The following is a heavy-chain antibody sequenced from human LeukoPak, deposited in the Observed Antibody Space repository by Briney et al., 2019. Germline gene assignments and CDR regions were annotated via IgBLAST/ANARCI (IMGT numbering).Heavy chain of an antibody. D-gene: IGHD3-10*01. J-gene: IGHJ6*03. CDR1: GFTFSSYG. CDR3: AKDLYYYGIYYYYMDV. CDR2: IRYDGSNK. Sequence: PGGSLRLSCAASGFTFSSYGMHWVRQAPGRGLEWVAFIRYDGSNKYYADSVKGRFTISRGNSKNTLYLQMNSLRAEDTAVYYCAKDLYYYGIYYYYMDVWGKGTTVTISS. V-gene: IGHV3-30*02.